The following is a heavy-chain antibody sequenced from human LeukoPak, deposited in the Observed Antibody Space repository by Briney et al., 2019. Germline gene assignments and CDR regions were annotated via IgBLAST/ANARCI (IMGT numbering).Heavy chain of an antibody. J-gene: IGHJ4*02. CDR1: GXTFSSSW. Sequence: GGSLRLSCAASGXTFSSSWMTWVRQAPGKGLESVVHIKDDGSEEYYVDSVKGRFTISRDNAKNSLYLQMNSLRAEDTAVYYCARWDDGREFDYWGQGTLVSVSS. CDR2: IKDDGSEE. V-gene: IGHV3-7*05. CDR3: ARWDDGREFDY. D-gene: IGHD5-24*01.